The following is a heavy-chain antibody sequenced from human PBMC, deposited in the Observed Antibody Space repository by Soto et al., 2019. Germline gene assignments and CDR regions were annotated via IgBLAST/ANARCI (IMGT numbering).Heavy chain of an antibody. D-gene: IGHD2-15*01. J-gene: IGHJ5*01. Sequence: QVQLVESGGGLVKSGGSLRLSCAASGFIFSDYYMSWIRQAPGKGLEWVSYISSSSSYTNYADSVKGRFTISRDNAKNSLYLQMKSLRAENRGVYYCARASPRWRPSAWFDFWGQGTLVTVSS. CDR3: ARASPRWRPSAWFDF. CDR2: ISSSSSYT. V-gene: IGHV3-11*05. CDR1: GFIFSDYY.